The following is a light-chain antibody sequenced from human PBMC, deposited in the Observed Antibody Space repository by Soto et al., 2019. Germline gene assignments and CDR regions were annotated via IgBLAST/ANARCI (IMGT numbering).Light chain of an antibody. CDR1: SSDVGGYNF. CDR2: EVS. V-gene: IGLV2-14*01. J-gene: IGLJ1*01. Sequence: QSALTQPASVSGSPGQSITISCTGTSSDVGGYNFVSWYQHHPGKAPKLIIYEVSNRPSGVSNRFSGSKSGNTASLTISGRQAEYEADYYCCSYTDTNTLDVFVTGTKLSVL. CDR3: CSYTDTNTLDV.